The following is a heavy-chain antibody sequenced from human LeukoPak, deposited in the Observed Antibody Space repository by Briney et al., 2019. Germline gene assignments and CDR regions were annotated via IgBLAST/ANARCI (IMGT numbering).Heavy chain of an antibody. CDR2: IYYSGST. D-gene: IGHD3-9*01. V-gene: IGHV4-59*01. Sequence: SQTLSLTCTVSGGSISSYYWSWIRQPPGKGLEWIGYIYYSGSTNYNPSLKSRVTISVDTSKNQFSLKLSSVTAADTAVYYCARLRSLYDILTGSQYYFDYWGQGTLVTVSS. CDR3: ARLRSLYDILTGSQYYFDY. CDR1: GGSISSYY. J-gene: IGHJ4*02.